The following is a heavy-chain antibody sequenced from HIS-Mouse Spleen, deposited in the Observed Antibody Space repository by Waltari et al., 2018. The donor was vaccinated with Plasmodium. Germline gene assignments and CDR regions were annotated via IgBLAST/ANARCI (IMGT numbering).Heavy chain of an antibody. CDR1: GFTFSRSG. J-gene: IGHJ4*02. CDR3: AKEVLGYYDFWSRPDY. CDR2: ISYDGSNK. V-gene: IGHV3-30*18. Sequence: QVQLVESGGGVVQPGRSLRLSCAASGFTFSRSGLPWVRQAPGKGLEWVAVISYDGSNKYYADSVKGRFTISRDNSKNTLYLQMNSLRAEDTAVYYCAKEVLGYYDFWSRPDYWGQGTLVTVSS. D-gene: IGHD3-3*01.